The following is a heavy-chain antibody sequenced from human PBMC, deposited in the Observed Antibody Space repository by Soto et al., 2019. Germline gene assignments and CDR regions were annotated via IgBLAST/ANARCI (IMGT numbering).Heavy chain of an antibody. Sequence: EVQLLESGGGLVQPGGSLRLSCAASGFTFSSYAMSWVRQAPGKGLEWVPAISGSGGRTYYADSVKGRFTISRDNSKNTLDLQMNSLRAEDTSVYYCANGIAAGGTIFDYWGQGTLVTVSS. D-gene: IGHD6-13*01. CDR1: GFTFSSYA. CDR3: ANGIAAGGTIFDY. CDR2: ISGSGGRT. J-gene: IGHJ4*02. V-gene: IGHV3-23*01.